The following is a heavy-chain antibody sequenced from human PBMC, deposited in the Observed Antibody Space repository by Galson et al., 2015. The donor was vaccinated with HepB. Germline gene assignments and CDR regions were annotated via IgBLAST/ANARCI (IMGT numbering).Heavy chain of an antibody. J-gene: IGHJ6*02. CDR3: AKDDLDYYGSGSGRMDV. CDR2: ISGSGGST. Sequence: CAASGFTFSSYAMSWVRQAPGKGLEWVSAISGSGGSTYYADSVKGRFTISRDNSKNTLYLQMNSLRAEDTAVYYCAKDDLDYYGSGSGRMDVWGQGTSVTVSS. D-gene: IGHD3-10*01. V-gene: IGHV3-23*01. CDR1: GFTFSSYA.